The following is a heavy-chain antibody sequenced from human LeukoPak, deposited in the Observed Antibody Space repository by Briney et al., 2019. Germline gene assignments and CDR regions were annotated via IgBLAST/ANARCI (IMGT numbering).Heavy chain of an antibody. Sequence: PSETLSHTCAVYGGSFSGYYWSWIRQPPGKGLEWIGEINHGGSTNYNPSLKSRATISIDTSKNQFSLKLTAVSAADTAVYYCARGAPGYWGQGTLVTVSS. CDR1: GGSFSGYY. CDR3: ARGAPGY. V-gene: IGHV4-34*01. J-gene: IGHJ4*02. CDR2: INHGGST.